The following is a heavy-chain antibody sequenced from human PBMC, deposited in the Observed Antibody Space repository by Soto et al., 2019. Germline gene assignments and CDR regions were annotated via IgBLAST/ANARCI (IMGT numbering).Heavy chain of an antibody. Sequence: EVQLLESGGGLGQPVGSLRLSCAASGFSFDDYAMTWVRQAAGRGLEWVSATSGSGDNTYYADSVKGRFTISRDNSKNTLYLQSNSLRAEDTAVYYCAIAYYSGYDLAYFDYWGQGTLVTVSS. CDR2: TSGSGDNT. V-gene: IGHV3-23*01. CDR3: AIAYYSGYDLAYFDY. J-gene: IGHJ4*02. CDR1: GFSFDDYA. D-gene: IGHD5-12*01.